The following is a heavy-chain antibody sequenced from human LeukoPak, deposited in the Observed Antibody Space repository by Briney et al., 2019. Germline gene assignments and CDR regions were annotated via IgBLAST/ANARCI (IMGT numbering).Heavy chain of an antibody. D-gene: IGHD6-19*01. CDR1: GFSLSTSGMC. Sequence: SGPTLLNPTQTLTLTCTFSGFSLSTSGMCVSWIRQPPGKALEWLARIDWDDDKHYSTSLKTRLTISKDTSKNQVVPTMTNMDPADTAAYYCARIVGSYSSGWYSVDYWGQGTLVTVSS. J-gene: IGHJ4*02. CDR3: ARIVGSYSSGWYSVDY. V-gene: IGHV2-70*11. CDR2: IDWDDDK.